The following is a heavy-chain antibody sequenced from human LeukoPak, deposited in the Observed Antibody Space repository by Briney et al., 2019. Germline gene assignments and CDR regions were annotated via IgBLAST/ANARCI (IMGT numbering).Heavy chain of an antibody. CDR1: GFTFDDYA. V-gene: IGHV3-9*03. CDR2: ISWNSGSI. J-gene: IGHJ4*02. Sequence: GGSLRLSCAASGFTFDDYAMHWVRQAPGKGLEWVSGISWNSGSIGYADSVKGRFTISRDNAKNSLYLQMNSLRAEDMAVYYCARDGSSSSWYYFDYWGQGTLVTVSS. D-gene: IGHD6-13*01. CDR3: ARDGSSSSWYYFDY.